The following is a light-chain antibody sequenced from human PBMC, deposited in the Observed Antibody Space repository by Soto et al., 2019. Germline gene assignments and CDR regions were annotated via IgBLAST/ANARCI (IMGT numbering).Light chain of an antibody. CDR1: SSDVGGYNY. CDR3: SSYAGGKYV. J-gene: IGLJ1*01. V-gene: IGLV2-8*01. Sequence: QSVRTQPPSASGSPGQAVTSSCTGTSSDVGGYNYVSWYLQYPGKAPKLMIYEVTKRPSGVPDRFSGAKSGNTASLTVSGLEAEDEADYYCSSYAGGKYVFGTGTKVTV. CDR2: EVT.